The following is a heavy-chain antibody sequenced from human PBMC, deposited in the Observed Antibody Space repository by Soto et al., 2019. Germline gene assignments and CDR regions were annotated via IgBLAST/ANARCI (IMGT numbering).Heavy chain of an antibody. Sequence: QVQLQESGPGLVKASQTLSLTCTVSGDSISSDGYYLTWIRQHQGKGREWIGDIYYSGSTSYNPSLESRVTMSVHTSDNQLSLKLLSVTAADTAVYYCARRHDALTGPDAFDVWGQGTKVTVSS. CDR2: IYYSGST. CDR3: ARRHDALTGPDAFDV. D-gene: IGHD3-9*01. J-gene: IGHJ3*01. V-gene: IGHV4-31*03. CDR1: GDSISSDGYY.